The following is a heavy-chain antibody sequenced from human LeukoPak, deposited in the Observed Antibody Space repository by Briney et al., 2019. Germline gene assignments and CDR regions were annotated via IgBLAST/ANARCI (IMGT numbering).Heavy chain of an antibody. J-gene: IGHJ4*02. CDR1: GFTFSGYY. V-gene: IGHV3-11*01. CDR3: AGRDVYNSAY. Sequence: GGSLRLSCAASGFTFSGYYMSWVRQAPGKGLEWVSYITPSGSTIYYADSVEGRFTISRDNAKNSLYLQMNSLRAEDTAVYFCAGRDVYNSAYWGQGTLVTVSS. CDR2: ITPSGSTI. D-gene: IGHD5-24*01.